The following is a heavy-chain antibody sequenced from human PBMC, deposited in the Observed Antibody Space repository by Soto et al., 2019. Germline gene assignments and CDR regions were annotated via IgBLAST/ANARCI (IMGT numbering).Heavy chain of an antibody. CDR3: ASASGSGWYYYYYGMDV. Sequence: SETRSLTCAVYGGSFSGYYWSWIRQPPGKGLEWIGEINHSGSTNYNPSLKSRVTISVDTSKNQFSLKLSSVTAADTAVYYCASASGSGWYYYYYGMDVWGQGTTVTVSS. D-gene: IGHD3-10*01. CDR1: GGSFSGYY. V-gene: IGHV4-34*01. CDR2: INHSGST. J-gene: IGHJ6*02.